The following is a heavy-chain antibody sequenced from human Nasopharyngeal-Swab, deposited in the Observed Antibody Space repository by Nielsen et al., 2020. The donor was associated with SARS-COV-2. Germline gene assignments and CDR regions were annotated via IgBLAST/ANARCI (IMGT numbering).Heavy chain of an antibody. V-gene: IGHV3-33*05. Sequence: WIRQPPGKGLEWVAVISYDGSNKYYADSVKGRFTISRDNSKNTLYLQMNSLRAEDTAVYYCARDQSNVDAFDIWGQGTMVTVSS. J-gene: IGHJ3*02. CDR3: ARDQSNVDAFDI. CDR2: ISYDGSNK.